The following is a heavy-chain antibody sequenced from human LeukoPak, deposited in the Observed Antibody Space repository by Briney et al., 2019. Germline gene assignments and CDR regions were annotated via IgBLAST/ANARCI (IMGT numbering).Heavy chain of an antibody. CDR2: IYYSGNT. CDR1: GGFISSSTYY. V-gene: IGHV4-39*01. CDR3: ARWFGELNFDY. J-gene: IGHJ4*02. D-gene: IGHD3-10*01. Sequence: SETLSLTCTVSGGFISSSTYYCGWIRQPPGKGLEWIGIIYYSGNTYYNRSLKSRVAISLDTSKNQFSLKLSSVTAADTAVYYCARWFGELNFDYWGQGTLVTVSS.